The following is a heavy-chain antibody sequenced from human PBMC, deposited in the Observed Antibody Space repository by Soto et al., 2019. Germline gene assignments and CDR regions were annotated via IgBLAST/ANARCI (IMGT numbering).Heavy chain of an antibody. J-gene: IGHJ6*03. D-gene: IGHD6-19*01. Sequence: ASVKVSCKASGYTFTSYAMHWVRQAPGQRLEWMGWINAGNGNTKYSQKFQGRFTISRDNSKNTLYLQMNSLRAEDTAVYYCARMHLAFSSGWFGYYYMDVWGKGTTVTVSS. V-gene: IGHV1-3*01. CDR1: GYTFTSYA. CDR3: ARMHLAFSSGWFGYYYMDV. CDR2: INAGNGNT.